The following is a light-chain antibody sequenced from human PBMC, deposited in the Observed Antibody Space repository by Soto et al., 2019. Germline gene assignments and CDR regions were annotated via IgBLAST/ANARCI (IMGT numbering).Light chain of an antibody. Sequence: DIQMTQSPSSLSASVGDRVTITCRASQGISNYLAWYQQKPGKVPKLLIYAASTLQSGVPSRFSGSVSGTDFTLTISSLQPEDVATYYCQKYNSAGTFGQGTKVEIK. V-gene: IGKV1-27*01. J-gene: IGKJ1*01. CDR1: QGISNY. CDR3: QKYNSAGT. CDR2: AAS.